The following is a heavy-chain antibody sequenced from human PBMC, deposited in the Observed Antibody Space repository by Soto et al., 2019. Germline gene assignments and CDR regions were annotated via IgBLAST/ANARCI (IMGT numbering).Heavy chain of an antibody. Sequence: SETLSLTCTVSGGSISSYYWSWIRQPPGKGLEWIGYIYYSGSTNYNPSLKSRVTISVDTSKNQFSLKLSSVTAADTAVYYCARDIYGGIFGVVENYYYYGMDVWGQGTTVTVSS. J-gene: IGHJ6*02. V-gene: IGHV4-59*12. CDR3: ARDIYGGIFGVVENYYYYGMDV. D-gene: IGHD3-3*01. CDR1: GGSISSYY. CDR2: IYYSGST.